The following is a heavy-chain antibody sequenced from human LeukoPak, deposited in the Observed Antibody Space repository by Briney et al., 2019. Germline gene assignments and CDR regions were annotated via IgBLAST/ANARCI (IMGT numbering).Heavy chain of an antibody. CDR3: AELGITMIGGV. J-gene: IGHJ6*04. D-gene: IGHD3-10*02. V-gene: IGHV3-48*03. Sequence: GGSLRLSCAASGFTFDDYDMNCVRQAPGKGLEWVSYISSSGSTIYYADSVKGRFTISRDNAKNSLYLQMNSLRAEDTAVYYCAELGITMIGGVWGKGTTVTISS. CDR2: ISSSGSTI. CDR1: GFTFDDYD.